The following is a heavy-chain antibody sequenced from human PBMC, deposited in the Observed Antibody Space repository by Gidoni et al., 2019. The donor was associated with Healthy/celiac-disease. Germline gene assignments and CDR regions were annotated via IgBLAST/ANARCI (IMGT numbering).Heavy chain of an antibody. D-gene: IGHD6-19*01. Sequence: QITLKESGPTLVKPTQTLTLTCPFSGFSLSTSGVVVGWIRQPPGKALEWLALIYWNDDKRYSPSLKSRLTIIKDTSKNQVVRTMTNMDPVDTATYYCAHRAQAVAGQDDAFDIWCQGTMVTVSS. CDR3: AHRAQAVAGQDDAFDI. CDR1: GFSLSTSGVV. CDR2: IYWNDDK. J-gene: IGHJ3*02. V-gene: IGHV2-5*01.